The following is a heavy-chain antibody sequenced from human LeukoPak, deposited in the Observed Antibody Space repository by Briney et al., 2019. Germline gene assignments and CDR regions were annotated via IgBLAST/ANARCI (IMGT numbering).Heavy chain of an antibody. D-gene: IGHD3-3*01. CDR1: GYSISSGYY. V-gene: IGHV4-38-2*01. CDR3: ARWDSGEWFHDAFDI. CDR2: IYHSGST. J-gene: IGHJ3*02. Sequence: SETPSLTCGVSGYSISSGYYWGWIRQPPGKGLEWIGSIYHSGSTYYNPSLKSRVTISVDTSKNRFSPKLRSVTAADTALYYCARWDSGEWFHDAFDIWGQGTRVTVSS.